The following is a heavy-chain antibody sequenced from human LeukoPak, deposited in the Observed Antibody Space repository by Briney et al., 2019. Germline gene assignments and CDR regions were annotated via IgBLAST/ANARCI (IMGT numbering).Heavy chain of an antibody. Sequence: PGGSLRLSCAASGFTFSSYEMTWVRQAPGKGLEWVANIKQDGSEKYYVDSVKGRFTISRDNAKNTLYLQMNSLRAEDTAVHYCARGGPTMVRGVIGYWGQGTLVTVSS. CDR1: GFTFSSYE. J-gene: IGHJ4*02. CDR3: ARGGPTMVRGVIGY. CDR2: IKQDGSEK. D-gene: IGHD3-10*01. V-gene: IGHV3-7*01.